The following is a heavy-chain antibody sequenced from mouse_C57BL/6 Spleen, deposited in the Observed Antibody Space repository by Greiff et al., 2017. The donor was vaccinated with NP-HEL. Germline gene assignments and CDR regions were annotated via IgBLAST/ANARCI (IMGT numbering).Heavy chain of an antibody. V-gene: IGHV1-39*01. D-gene: IGHD1-1*01. J-gene: IGHJ4*01. CDR2: INPNYGTT. CDR3: ARNYYGSSLYYAMDY. Sequence: VQLQQSGPELAKPGASVKISCKASGYSFTDYNMNWVKQSNGKSLEWIGVINPNYGTTSYNQKFKGKATLTVDQSSSTAYMQLNSLTSEDSAVYYCARNYYGSSLYYAMDYWGQGTSVTVSS. CDR1: GYSFTDYN.